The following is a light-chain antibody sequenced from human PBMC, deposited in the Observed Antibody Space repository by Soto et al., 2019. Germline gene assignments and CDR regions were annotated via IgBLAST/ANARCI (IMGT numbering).Light chain of an antibody. CDR2: GAS. Sequence: IVLTQSPATLSVSPGDRATLSFRASESVSSNVAWYQQKPGQTPRLLIYGASTRATGVPPRFSGSRSGTEFTLTISSLQSEDFAVYYCQQYFNWSPYTFGQGTKVDIK. J-gene: IGKJ2*01. V-gene: IGKV3-15*01. CDR1: ESVSSN. CDR3: QQYFNWSPYT.